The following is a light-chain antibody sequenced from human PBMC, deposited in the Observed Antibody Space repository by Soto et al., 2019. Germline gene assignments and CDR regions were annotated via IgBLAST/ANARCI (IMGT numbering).Light chain of an antibody. V-gene: IGKV1-33*01. CDR1: QDIKNY. CDR2: EAS. Sequence: IQITQSPSSLSASVGEIVTITCQASQDIKNYVNGDQKRSGKAPKXRSDEASDLETGGPSRVSGSGSGTDFTFTINSLQPEDIATYYCQQYENLPLTFGGGTKVDIK. J-gene: IGKJ4*01. CDR3: QQYENLPLT.